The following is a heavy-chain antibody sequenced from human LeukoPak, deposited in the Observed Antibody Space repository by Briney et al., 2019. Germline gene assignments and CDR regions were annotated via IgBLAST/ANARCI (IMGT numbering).Heavy chain of an antibody. CDR3: ARDFQDPYYYDSSGYKADAFDI. J-gene: IGHJ3*02. Sequence: SETLSLTCTVSGGSISSYYWSWIRQPPGKGLEWIGYIYYSGSTNYNPSLKSRVTISVDASKNQFSLKLSSVTAADTAVYYCARDFQDPYYYDSSGYKADAFDIWGQGTMVTVSS. CDR2: IYYSGST. CDR1: GGSISSYY. V-gene: IGHV4-59*01. D-gene: IGHD3-22*01.